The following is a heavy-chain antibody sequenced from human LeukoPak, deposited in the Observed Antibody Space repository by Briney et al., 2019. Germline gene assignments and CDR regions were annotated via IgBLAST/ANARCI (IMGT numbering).Heavy chain of an antibody. CDR2: INHSGST. D-gene: IGHD6-19*01. CDR1: GGSFSGYY. J-gene: IGHJ5*02. V-gene: IGHV4-34*01. CDR3: ARRPIAVAANWFDP. Sequence: SETLSLTRAVYGGSFSGYYWSWIRQPPGKGLEWIGEINHSGSTNYNPSLKSRVTISVVTSKNQFSLKLSSVTAADSAVYYCARRPIAVAANWFDPWGQGTLVTVSS.